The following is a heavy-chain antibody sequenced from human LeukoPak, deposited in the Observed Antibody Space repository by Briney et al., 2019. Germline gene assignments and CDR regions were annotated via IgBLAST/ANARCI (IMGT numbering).Heavy chain of an antibody. Sequence: GGSLRLSCAASGFTFDDYGMSWVRQAPGKGLEWVSGINWNGGSTGYADSVKGRFTISRDNSKNTLYLQMNSLRAEDTAVYYCAKGSSNWRDYYYFDYWGQGTLVTVSS. D-gene: IGHD6-13*01. V-gene: IGHV3-20*04. CDR3: AKGSSNWRDYYYFDY. J-gene: IGHJ4*02. CDR2: INWNGGST. CDR1: GFTFDDYG.